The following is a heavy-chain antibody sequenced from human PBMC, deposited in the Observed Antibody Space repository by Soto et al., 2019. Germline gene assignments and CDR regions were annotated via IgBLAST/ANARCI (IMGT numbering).Heavy chain of an antibody. J-gene: IGHJ5*01. D-gene: IGHD1-26*01. CDR3: VRLIGNSWLDF. CDR1: GGGFSSGTVT. CDR2: TYYRSKWYN. Sequence: QPLAVSSPIYGGGFSSGTVTMTGTRRAPLRGLEWLGRTYYRSKWYNDYAESVKSRITINPDTSKNQFSLHLNSVTPEDAAVYYCVRLIGNSWLDFWGQGTLVTVSS. V-gene: IGHV6-1*01.